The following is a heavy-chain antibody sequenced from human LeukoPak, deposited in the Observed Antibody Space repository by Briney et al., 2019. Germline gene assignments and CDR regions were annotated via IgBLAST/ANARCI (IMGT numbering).Heavy chain of an antibody. CDR3: ARDIVVVVAAKIQNSFDP. CDR2: IYTSGST. CDR1: GGSISSGSYY. J-gene: IGHJ5*02. D-gene: IGHD2-15*01. V-gene: IGHV4-61*02. Sequence: PSETLSLTCTVSGGSISSGSYYWSWIRQPAGKGLEWIGRIYTSGSTNYNPSLKSRVTISVDTSKNQFSLKLSSVTAADTAVYYCARDIVVVVAAKIQNSFDPWGQGTLVTVSS.